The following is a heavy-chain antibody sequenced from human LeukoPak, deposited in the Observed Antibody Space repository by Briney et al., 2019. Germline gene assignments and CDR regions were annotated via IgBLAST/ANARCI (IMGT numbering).Heavy chain of an antibody. V-gene: IGHV3-9*01. D-gene: IGHD3-22*01. J-gene: IGHJ4*02. CDR3: AKAQYYDSSGYLTD. Sequence: GGALRLSCAASGFTFDDYAMHWVRQAPGKGLEWVLGISWNSGSIDYADSVKVRFTISRDNAKNSLYLQMNSVRAEDTALYYCAKAQYYDSSGYLTDWGQGTLVTVSS. CDR2: ISWNSGSI. CDR1: GFTFDDYA.